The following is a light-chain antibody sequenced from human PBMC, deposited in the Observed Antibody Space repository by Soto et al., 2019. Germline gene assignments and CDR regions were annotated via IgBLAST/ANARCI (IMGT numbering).Light chain of an antibody. J-gene: IGLJ1*01. V-gene: IGLV2-14*01. Sequence: QSALTQPASVSGSPGQSITISCTGTSSDVGGYNYVSWYQQHPGKAPKLMIYDVSNRPSGVSNRFSGSKSGNTASLTISGLQAEDEADYYCSSYTSSSTLHYVFGTGPSSPS. CDR2: DVS. CDR1: SSDVGGYNY. CDR3: SSYTSSSTLHYV.